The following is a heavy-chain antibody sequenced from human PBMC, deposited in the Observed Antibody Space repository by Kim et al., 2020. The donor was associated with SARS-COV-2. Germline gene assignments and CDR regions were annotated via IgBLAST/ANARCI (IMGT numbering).Heavy chain of an antibody. CDR3: ARDPKTADQFDY. J-gene: IGHJ4*02. V-gene: IGHV4-34*01. Sequence: KYNPSLKSPVTISIDMSKKQFSLTVTSVTAADTGVYYCARDPKTADQFDYWGQGTLVTVSS.